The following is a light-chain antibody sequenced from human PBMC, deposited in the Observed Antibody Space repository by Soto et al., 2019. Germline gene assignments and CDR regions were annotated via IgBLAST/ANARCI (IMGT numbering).Light chain of an antibody. J-gene: IGLJ3*02. CDR3: SSFTSSSTGV. CDR1: SNDIGGYNY. V-gene: IGLV2-14*01. CDR2: EVS. Sequence: QSALTQPASVSGSPGQSITFSCTGTSNDIGGYNYVSWYQQHPGKAPKLMIYEVSNRPSGVYNRFSGSKSGNTASLTISGLQAEDEAYYYCSSFTSSSTGVFGGGTKLTVL.